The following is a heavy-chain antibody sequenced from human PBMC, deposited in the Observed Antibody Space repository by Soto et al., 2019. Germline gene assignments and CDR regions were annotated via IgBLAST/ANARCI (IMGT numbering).Heavy chain of an antibody. CDR3: ARYGSGEGNRCSCYSPFDY. CDR1: GRSISSVNYY. D-gene: IGHD2-15*01. CDR2: IYYSGST. V-gene: IGHV4-30-4*01. J-gene: IGHJ4*02. Sequence: QVQLQESGPGLVKPSQTLSLTCTVSGRSISSVNYYWSWIRHPTGKGLEWIGYIYYSGSTYYNPSLSRRVTISVDTSKNPFSLKLSSVTAAGTAVYYCARYGSGEGNRCSCYSPFDYWGQGTLVTVSS.